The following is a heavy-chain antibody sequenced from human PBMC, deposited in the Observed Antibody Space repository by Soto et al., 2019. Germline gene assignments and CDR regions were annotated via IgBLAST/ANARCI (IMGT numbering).Heavy chain of an antibody. D-gene: IGHD2-2*01. CDR3: AIEAFGVYASWFDL. V-gene: IGHV1-18*01. CDR2: ISAYNGNT. Sequence: ASVKVSCKASGYIFTSYSIAWVRQAPGQGLEWMGWISAYNGNTNYAQKFQGRVTMTTDTSTNTAYMELRILRSDDTAVYFCAIEAFGVYASWFDLWGQGTLVTVSS. J-gene: IGHJ5*02. CDR1: GYIFTSYS.